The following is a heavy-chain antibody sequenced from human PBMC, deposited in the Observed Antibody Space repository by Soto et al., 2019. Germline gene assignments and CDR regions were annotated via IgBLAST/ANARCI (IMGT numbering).Heavy chain of an antibody. J-gene: IGHJ6*03. Sequence: QVQLVQSGAEVKKPGASVKVSCKASGYTFTSYAMHWVRQAPGQRLEWMGWINAGNGNTKYSQKFQGRVTITRDTSASTAYMELSSLRSEDTAVYYCAREGVVVVAEHLYYYYYYMDVWGKGTTVTVSS. CDR1: GYTFTSYA. V-gene: IGHV1-3*01. D-gene: IGHD2-15*01. CDR3: AREGVVVVAEHLYYYYYYMDV. CDR2: INAGNGNT.